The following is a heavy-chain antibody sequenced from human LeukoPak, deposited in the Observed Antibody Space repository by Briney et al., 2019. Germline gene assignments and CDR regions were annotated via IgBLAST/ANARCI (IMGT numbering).Heavy chain of an antibody. CDR3: ATVNDFSSGYIY. J-gene: IGHJ4*02. CDR1: GYTFTGYY. Sequence: ASVKVSCKASGYTFTGYYMHWVRQAPGQGLEWMGWINPTSGGTNNAQKFQGRVTMTRDTSISTAYMELSRLRSDDTAVYYRATVNDFSSGYIYWGQGTLVTVSS. V-gene: IGHV1-2*02. D-gene: IGHD3-3*01. CDR2: INPTSGGT.